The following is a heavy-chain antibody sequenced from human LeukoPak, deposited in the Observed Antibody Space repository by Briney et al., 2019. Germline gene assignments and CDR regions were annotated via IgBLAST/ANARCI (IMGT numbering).Heavy chain of an antibody. J-gene: IGHJ2*01. CDR3: AKARGSGYYSSFDL. CDR1: GFTFSSYT. Sequence: GGSLRLSCAASGFTFSSYTMSWVRQAPGKGLEWVSTLSDRSTNTHYADSVKGRFTVSRDDSQNTFYLQMNSLRAEDTAVYYCAKARGSGYYSSFDLWGRGTLVTVFS. V-gene: IGHV3-23*01. CDR2: LSDRSTNT. D-gene: IGHD6-19*01.